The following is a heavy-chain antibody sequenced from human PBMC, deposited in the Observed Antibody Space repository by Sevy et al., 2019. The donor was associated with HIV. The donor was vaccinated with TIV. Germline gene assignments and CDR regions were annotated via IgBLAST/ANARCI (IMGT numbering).Heavy chain of an antibody. V-gene: IGHV3-9*01. CDR3: AKAGDSSSWYYYYMDV. D-gene: IGHD6-13*01. CDR2: ISWNSGSI. CDR1: GFTFDDYA. Sequence: GGSLRLSCAASGFTFDDYAMHWVRQAPGKDLEWVSGISWNSGSIGYADSVKGRFTISRDNAKNSLYLQMNSLRAEDTALYYCAKAGDSSSWYYYYMDVWGKGTTVTVSS. J-gene: IGHJ6*03.